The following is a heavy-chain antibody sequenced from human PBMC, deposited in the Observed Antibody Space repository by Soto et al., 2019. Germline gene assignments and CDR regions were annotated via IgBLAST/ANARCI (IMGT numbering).Heavy chain of an antibody. CDR2: FYYSGTT. V-gene: IGHV4-59*01. CDR3: ATDRSVFPRLLLD. J-gene: IGHJ4*02. D-gene: IGHD2-15*01. Sequence: SETLCLTCTVSGGSMSSYFWTWIRQPPGQGLEWVGSFYYSGTTNYNPSLKSRATISVDMSKNQFSLKLSSVTAADTAVYFCATDRSVFPRLLLDWGQGTLVTVSS. CDR1: GGSMSSYF.